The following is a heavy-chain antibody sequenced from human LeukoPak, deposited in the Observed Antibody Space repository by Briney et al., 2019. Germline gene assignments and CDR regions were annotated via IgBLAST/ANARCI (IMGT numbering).Heavy chain of an antibody. CDR1: GFTFSSYE. V-gene: IGHV3-48*03. D-gene: IGHD3-10*01. CDR2: ISSSGSTI. J-gene: IGHJ4*02. Sequence: GGSLRLSCAASGFTFSSYEMNWVRQAPGKGLEWVSYISSSGSTIYYADSVKGRFTISRDNAKNSLYLQMNSLRAEDTAVYYCAREGSPYYGSGSYSDYWGQGTLVTVSS. CDR3: AREGSPYYGSGSYSDY.